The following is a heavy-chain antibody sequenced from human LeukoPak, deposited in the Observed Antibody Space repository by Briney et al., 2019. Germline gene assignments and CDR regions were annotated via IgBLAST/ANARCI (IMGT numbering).Heavy chain of an antibody. Sequence: ASVKVSCKASGYTFTSYDINWVRQATGQGLEWMGWMNPNSGNTGYAQKSQGRVTITGNTSIGTAYMELSSLRSEDTAVYYCARVARDRYCSSTSCYSFVYWGQGTLVTVSS. D-gene: IGHD2-2*02. CDR2: MNPNSGNT. CDR1: GYTFTSYD. CDR3: ARVARDRYCSSTSCYSFVY. J-gene: IGHJ4*02. V-gene: IGHV1-8*03.